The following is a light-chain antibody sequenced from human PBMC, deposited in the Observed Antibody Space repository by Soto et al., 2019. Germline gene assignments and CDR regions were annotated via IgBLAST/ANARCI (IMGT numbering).Light chain of an antibody. CDR3: QTGGTFGV. CDR2: LNSDGSH. V-gene: IGLV4-69*01. J-gene: IGLJ3*02. Sequence: QSVLTQSPSASASLGASVKLTCTLSSGHSSYAIAWHQQQPEKGPRYLMKLNSDGSHSKGDGIPDRFSGSSSGAERYLTISSLQSEDEADYYCQTGGTFGVFGGGTQLTVL. CDR1: SGHSSYA.